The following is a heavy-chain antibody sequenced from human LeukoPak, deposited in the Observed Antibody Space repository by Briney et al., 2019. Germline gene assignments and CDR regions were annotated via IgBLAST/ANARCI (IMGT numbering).Heavy chain of an antibody. CDR3: ARDIGSRYCSGGSCSSLSGGP. CDR1: GFTFSSYA. J-gene: IGHJ5*02. V-gene: IGHV3-23*01. D-gene: IGHD2-15*01. CDR2: ISGSGGST. Sequence: GGSLRLSCAASGFTFSSYAMSWVRQAPGKGLEWVSAISGSGGSTYYADSVKGRFTISRDNSKNTLYLQMNSLRAEDTAVYYCARDIGSRYCSGGSCSSLSGGPWGQGTLVTVSS.